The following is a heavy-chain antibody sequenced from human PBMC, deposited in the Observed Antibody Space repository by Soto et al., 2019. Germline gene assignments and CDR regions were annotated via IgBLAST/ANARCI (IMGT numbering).Heavy chain of an antibody. CDR2: ISRDGGTK. D-gene: IGHD2-8*02. CDR3: TGEVASGY. CDR1: GFIVSSYG. V-gene: IGHV3-30*03. J-gene: IGHJ4*02. Sequence: QVQLVESGGGVVQPGRSLRLSCAASGFIVSSYGMHWVRQAPGKGLEWVAVISRDGGTKYYADSVKGGFAISKDNSRNTLFLEMNSLRGDDMAVYYCTGEVASGYWGQGTLVTVSS.